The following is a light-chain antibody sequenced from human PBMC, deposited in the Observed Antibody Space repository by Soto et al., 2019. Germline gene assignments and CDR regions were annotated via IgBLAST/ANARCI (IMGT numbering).Light chain of an antibody. CDR3: QQYFNWPLTWT. CDR2: GAS. J-gene: IGKJ1*01. CDR1: QSIRTN. V-gene: IGKV3-15*01. Sequence: EIELTQSPATLSVSAGGTVTLSCRASQSIRTNVAWYQQIPGQAPRLLVYGASTRATGGPARFSGSGSGIEFTLTISSLQSEDSAFYYCQQYFNWPLTWTFGPGTTVPIK.